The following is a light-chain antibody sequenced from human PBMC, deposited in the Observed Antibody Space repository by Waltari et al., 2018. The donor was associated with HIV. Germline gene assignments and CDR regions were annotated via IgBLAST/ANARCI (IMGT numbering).Light chain of an antibody. J-gene: IGKJ4*01. CDR3: QQFNSYPLT. Sequence: DIQLTQSPSFLSASVGDSVTITCRASQGISSHLAWYQQKPGKAPILLIYAASTLQSGVPSRFRGSGSGTEFTLTISSLQPEDFATYYCQQFNSYPLTFGGGTKVEIK. CDR1: QGISSH. CDR2: AAS. V-gene: IGKV1-9*01.